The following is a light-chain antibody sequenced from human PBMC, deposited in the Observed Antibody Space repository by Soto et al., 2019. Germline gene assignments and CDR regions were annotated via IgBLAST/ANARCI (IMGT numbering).Light chain of an antibody. J-gene: IGKJ1*01. V-gene: IGKV3-20*01. CDR3: QQYGSSPQT. CDR1: QSVSSSS. CDR2: GAS. Sequence: EIVLTQSPGTLSLSPGERAALSCRASQSVSSSSLAWYQQKPGQAPRLLVYGASSRATGVPDGFSGSGSGTDFTLIISSLRPEDFALYFCQQYGSSPQTFGQGTKVESK.